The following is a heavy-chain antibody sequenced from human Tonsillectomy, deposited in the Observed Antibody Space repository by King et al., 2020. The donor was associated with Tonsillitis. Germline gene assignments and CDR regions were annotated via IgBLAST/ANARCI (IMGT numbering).Heavy chain of an antibody. Sequence: QLVQSGAEVKKPGASVKVSCKASGFSFTGYYIHWVRQAPGQGLEWMGWINPNTGDTKYAEKFQGRVTMTRDTSINIAYMVLSRLTSDDTAVYYCADAVAVPGDYWGQGTLVTVSS. CDR3: ADAVAVPGDY. CDR2: INPNTGDT. CDR1: GFSFTGYY. D-gene: IGHD6-19*01. J-gene: IGHJ4*02. V-gene: IGHV1-2*02.